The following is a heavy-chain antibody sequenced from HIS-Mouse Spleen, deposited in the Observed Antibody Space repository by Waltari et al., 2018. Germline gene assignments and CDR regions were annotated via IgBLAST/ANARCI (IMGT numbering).Heavy chain of an antibody. J-gene: IGHJ4*02. CDR3: ARVGKTGTTSSLDY. V-gene: IGHV1-69*01. D-gene: IGHD1-7*01. CDR2: TFHSCGKA. Sequence: QVQLVQSGAEVKKPGSSVKVSCKASGRTFSSYAISWVRQAPGEGLEWMGATFHSCGKANAARNVQVGVTITSEESTSPAYMELSSLRSEDTAVYYCARVGKTGTTSSLDYWGQGTLVTVSS. CDR1: GRTFSSYA.